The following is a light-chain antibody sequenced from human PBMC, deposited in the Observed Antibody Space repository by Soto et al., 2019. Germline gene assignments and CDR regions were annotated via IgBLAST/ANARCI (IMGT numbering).Light chain of an antibody. Sequence: DIQMTQSPSTLSASVGDRVTITCRASQSISNWLAWYQQKPGKAPKLLIYDASSLESWVPSRFSGSESGTEFTLTISSLQPDDFATYYCQQYNAYPWTFDQGTKVEIK. CDR1: QSISNW. V-gene: IGKV1-5*01. J-gene: IGKJ1*01. CDR2: DAS. CDR3: QQYNAYPWT.